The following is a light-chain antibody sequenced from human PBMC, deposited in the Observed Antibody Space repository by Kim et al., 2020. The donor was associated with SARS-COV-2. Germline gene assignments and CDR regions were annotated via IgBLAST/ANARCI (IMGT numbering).Light chain of an antibody. CDR1: QSVSSSY. Sequence: CLSPGERATLSCRASQSVSSSYLAWYQQKPGQAPRLLIYGESSRATGIPDRFSGSGSGTDFTLTISRLEPEDFAVYYCQQYGSSLLFGGGTKLEI. J-gene: IGKJ4*01. CDR2: GES. V-gene: IGKV3-20*01. CDR3: QQYGSSLL.